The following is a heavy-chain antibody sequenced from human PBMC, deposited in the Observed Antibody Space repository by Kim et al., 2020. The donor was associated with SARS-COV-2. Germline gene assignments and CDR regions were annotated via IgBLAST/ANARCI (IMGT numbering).Heavy chain of an antibody. Sequence: ASVKVSCKASGYTFSMYGITWVRQAPGQGLEWVGWISPYNGDIKNTQKLQGRVTMSTDTSTNTAYMELRSLKSDDTAVYYCARGLLEKEGRSIYYYGLDVWGQGTTVAVSS. D-gene: IGHD2-15*01. CDR2: ISPYNGDI. CDR1: GYTFSMYG. V-gene: IGHV1-18*01. J-gene: IGHJ6*02. CDR3: ARGLLEKEGRSIYYYGLDV.